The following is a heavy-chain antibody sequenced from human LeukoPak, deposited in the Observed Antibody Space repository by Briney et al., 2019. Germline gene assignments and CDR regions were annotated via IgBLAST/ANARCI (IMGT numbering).Heavy chain of an antibody. V-gene: IGHV1-18*01. CDR3: ARVSAKDGLRRAMVRGDPGYMDV. J-gene: IGHJ6*03. CDR2: ISAYNGNT. Sequence: GASVKVSCKASGYTFTSYGISWVRQAPGQGLEWMGWISAYNGNTNYAQKLQGRVTMTTDTSTSTAYMELSSLRSEDTAVYYCARVSAKDGLRRAMVRGDPGYMDVWGKGTTVTISS. CDR1: GYTFTSYG. D-gene: IGHD3-10*01.